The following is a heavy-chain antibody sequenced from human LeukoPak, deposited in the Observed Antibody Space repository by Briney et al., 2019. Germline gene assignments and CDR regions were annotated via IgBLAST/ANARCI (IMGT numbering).Heavy chain of an antibody. CDR3: ARAGDFWSGYYIAFDI. CDR2: IIPIFGTA. CDR1: GYTFTSYA. Sequence: SVKVSCKASGYTFTSYAMNWVRQAPGQGLEWMGGIIPIFGTANYAQKFQGRVTITADESTSTGYMELSSLRSEDTAVYYCARAGDFWSGYYIAFDIWGQGTMVTVSS. V-gene: IGHV1-69*13. J-gene: IGHJ3*02. D-gene: IGHD3-3*01.